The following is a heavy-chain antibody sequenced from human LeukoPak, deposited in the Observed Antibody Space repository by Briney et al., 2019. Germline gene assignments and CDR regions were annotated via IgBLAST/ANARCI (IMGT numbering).Heavy chain of an antibody. Sequence: ASVKVSCKASGYTFIGYYIHWVRQAPGQGLEWMGWINPNSGVTNYGQKFQGRVTMTRDTSISTAYMDLSRLRSDDTAVYFYAITYTSGSGDAFDVWGQGTMVAVSS. V-gene: IGHV1-2*02. CDR1: GYTFIGYY. D-gene: IGHD6-19*01. CDR2: INPNSGVT. CDR3: AITYTSGSGDAFDV. J-gene: IGHJ3*01.